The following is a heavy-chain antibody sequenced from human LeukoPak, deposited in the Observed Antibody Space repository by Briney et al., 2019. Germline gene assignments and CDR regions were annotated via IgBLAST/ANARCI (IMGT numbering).Heavy chain of an antibody. CDR1: GFTFSNYA. CDR2: ISGSGAFT. D-gene: IGHD3-22*01. CDR3: ATLGLYYDSSGYYYY. Sequence: GGSLRLSCAASGFTFSNYAMSWVRQAPGKGLEWVSGISGSGAFTYYADSVKGRFTISRDNSKNTLYLQMNSLRAEDTAVYYCATLGLYYDSSGYYYYWGQGTLVTVSS. J-gene: IGHJ4*02. V-gene: IGHV3-23*01.